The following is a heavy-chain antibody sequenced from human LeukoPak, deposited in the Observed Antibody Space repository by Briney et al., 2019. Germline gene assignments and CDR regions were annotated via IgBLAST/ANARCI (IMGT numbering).Heavy chain of an antibody. CDR3: AKDPNGDYVGAFDS. Sequence: GESLRLSCAVSGFTFTSYAMSWVRQAPGKGLKWVSAISGSGGSTYYADSVKGRFTISRDNSKNTLYLQMNSLRVEDTAVYYCAKDPNGDYVGAFDSWGQGTMVTVSS. V-gene: IGHV3-23*01. CDR2: ISGSGGST. CDR1: GFTFTSYA. J-gene: IGHJ3*02. D-gene: IGHD4-17*01.